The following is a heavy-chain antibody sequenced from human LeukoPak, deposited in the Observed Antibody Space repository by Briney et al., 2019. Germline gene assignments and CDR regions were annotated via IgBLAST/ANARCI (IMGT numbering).Heavy chain of an antibody. D-gene: IGHD6-19*01. CDR3: ARVYSSGWYYLDY. CDR1: GYTFTSYA. CDR2: INAGNGNT. J-gene: IGHJ4*02. V-gene: IGHV1-3*01. Sequence: ASVKVSCKASGYTFTSYAMHWVRQAPGQSLEWMGWINAGNGNTKYSQKFQGRVTITRDTSASTAYMELSSLRSEDTAVYYCARVYSSGWYYLDYWGQGTLVTVSS.